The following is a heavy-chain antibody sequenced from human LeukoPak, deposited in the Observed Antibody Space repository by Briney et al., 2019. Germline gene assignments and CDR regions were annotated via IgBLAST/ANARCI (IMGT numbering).Heavy chain of an antibody. Sequence: SETLSLTCAVDGGSFSGYYWSWIRQPPGKGLEWIGEIKHSGSTNYNPSLKSRVTISVDTSKNQFSLKLSSVTAADTAVYYCARGPYYDILTGYYRGFDYWGQGTLVTVSS. D-gene: IGHD3-9*01. J-gene: IGHJ4*02. V-gene: IGHV4-34*01. CDR1: GGSFSGYY. CDR3: ARGPYYDILTGYYRGFDY. CDR2: IKHSGST.